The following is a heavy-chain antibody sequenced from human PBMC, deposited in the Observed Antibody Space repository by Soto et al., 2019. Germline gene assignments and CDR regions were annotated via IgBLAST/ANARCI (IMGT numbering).Heavy chain of an antibody. CDR3: ARNRGKIRNVRGGWFDP. J-gene: IGHJ5*02. CDR1: GGSFSGYY. D-gene: IGHD1-1*01. CDR2: INHSGST. V-gene: IGHV4-34*01. Sequence: SETLCLTCAVYGGSFSGYYWSWIRQPPGKGLEWIGEINHSGSTNYNPSLKSRVTISVDTSKNQFSLKLSSVTAADTAVYYCARNRGKIRNVRGGWFDPWGQGTLVTSPQ.